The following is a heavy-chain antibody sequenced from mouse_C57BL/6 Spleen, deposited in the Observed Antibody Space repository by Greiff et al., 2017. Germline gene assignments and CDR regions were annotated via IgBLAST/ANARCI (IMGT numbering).Heavy chain of an antibody. Sequence: QVQLQQSGAELMKPGASVKLSCKATGYTFTGYRIEWVKQRPGHGLEWIGEILPGSGSTNYNEKFKGKATFTADTSSNTAYMQLSSLTTEDSAIYYCARPLYGSSLVWYFDVWGTGTTVTVSS. CDR2: ILPGSGST. CDR1: GYTFTGYR. V-gene: IGHV1-9*01. J-gene: IGHJ1*03. CDR3: ARPLYGSSLVWYFDV. D-gene: IGHD1-1*01.